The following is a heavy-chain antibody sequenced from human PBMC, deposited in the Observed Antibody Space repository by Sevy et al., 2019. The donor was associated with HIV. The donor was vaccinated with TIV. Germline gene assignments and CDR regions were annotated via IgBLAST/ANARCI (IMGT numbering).Heavy chain of an antibody. CDR2: FDHQDGET. CDR1: GYTLTKLS. Sequence: ASVKVSCNVSGYTLTKLSIHWVRQAPGTGLEGMGDFDHQDGETIYEERFQGRLTMTVATSTDTAYMELSSLTSEDTAVYYCATVGLRYYSGASSYQGDWFDPWGKGTLVTVSS. V-gene: IGHV1-24*01. CDR3: ATVGLRYYSGASSYQGDWFDP. J-gene: IGHJ5*02. D-gene: IGHD2-15*01.